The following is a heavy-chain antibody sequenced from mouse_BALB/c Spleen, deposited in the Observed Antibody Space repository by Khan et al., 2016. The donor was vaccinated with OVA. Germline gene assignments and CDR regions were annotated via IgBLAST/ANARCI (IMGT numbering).Heavy chain of an antibody. Sequence: QVQLQQSGAELARPGASVKLSCKASGYTFTDYYINWVKQRPGQGLEWIGEISPGSGDTYYNERFKGKATLTADKSSSTAYMQLSILTSEASAVYFCARRNYFGYTFAYWGQGTLVTVSA. D-gene: IGHD1-2*01. CDR3: ARRNYFGYTFAY. CDR2: ISPGSGDT. J-gene: IGHJ3*01. CDR1: GYTFTDYY. V-gene: IGHV1-77*01.